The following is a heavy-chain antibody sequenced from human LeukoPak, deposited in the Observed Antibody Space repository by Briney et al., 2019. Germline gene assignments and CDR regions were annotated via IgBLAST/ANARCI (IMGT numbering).Heavy chain of an antibody. CDR3: AKGAPTVAAGSDL. CDR1: GFSFSTYA. Sequence: GGSLRLSCAASGFSFSTYAMHWVRQAPGKGLEWASVVTSSGESAYYADSVKGRFTMSRDNSKNIVTLQMNSLWAEDTAVYYRAKGAPTVAAGSDLWGQGTLVLVSA. J-gene: IGHJ5*02. V-gene: IGHV3-23*01. CDR2: VTSSGESA. D-gene: IGHD6-13*01.